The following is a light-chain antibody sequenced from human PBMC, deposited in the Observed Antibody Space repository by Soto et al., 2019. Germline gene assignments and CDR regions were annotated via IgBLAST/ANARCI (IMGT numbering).Light chain of an antibody. CDR1: SSDVGSYKF. J-gene: IGLJ2*01. CDR2: EGS. Sequence: QSALTQPASVSGSPGQSITISCTGTSSDVGSYKFVSWYQQHPGKAPKLMIYEGSKRPSGVSNRFSGSKSGNTASLTISGLQAEDEADSYCCSYEGSSTLVFGGGTKVTVL. V-gene: IGLV2-23*01. CDR3: CSYEGSSTLV.